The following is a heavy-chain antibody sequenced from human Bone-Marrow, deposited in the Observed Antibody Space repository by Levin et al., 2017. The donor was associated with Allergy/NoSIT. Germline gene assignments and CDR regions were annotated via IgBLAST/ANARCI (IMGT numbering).Heavy chain of an antibody. CDR3: ARGAGYDSTWYWDS. CDR2: TSYSGSP. V-gene: IGHV4-30-4*01. J-gene: IGHJ4*02. D-gene: IGHD2-2*01. Sequence: SQTLSLTCTVSGGSVSFGDYYWSWIRQPPGKGLQWIGYTSYSGSPYYSPSLKSRINISIDTSKNQLSLKLSSVTAADTAVYFCARGAGYDSTWYWDSWGQGTLATVSS. CDR1: GGSVSFGDYY.